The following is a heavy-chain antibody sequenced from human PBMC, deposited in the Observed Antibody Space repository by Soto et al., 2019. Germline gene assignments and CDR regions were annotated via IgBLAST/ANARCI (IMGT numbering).Heavy chain of an antibody. Sequence: SQKISCKGSGYSFTRYWISFVRHMPGAGLEWMGRIDPSDSYTNYSPSFQGHATISADKSISTAYLQWSSLKASDTAMYYCARSRGGSGRYYIPWGMEVWGQGTTVNVS. D-gene: IGHD3-10*01. J-gene: IGHJ6*02. CDR1: GYSFTRYW. V-gene: IGHV5-10-1*01. CDR3: ARSRGGSGRYYIPWGMEV. CDR2: IDPSDSYT.